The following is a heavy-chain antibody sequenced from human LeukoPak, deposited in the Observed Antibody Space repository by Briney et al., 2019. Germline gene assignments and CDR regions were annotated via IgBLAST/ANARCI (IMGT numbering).Heavy chain of an antibody. J-gene: IGHJ6*02. D-gene: IGHD6-19*01. V-gene: IGHV1-2*02. Sequence: GASVKVSCKASGYTFTGYYMHWVRQAPGQGLEWMGWINPNSGGTNYAQKFQGRVTMTRDTSISTAYMGLSRLRSDDTAVYYCARDEGQWLGGYYYGMDVWGQGTTVTVSS. CDR1: GYTFTGYY. CDR3: ARDEGQWLGGYYYGMDV. CDR2: INPNSGGT.